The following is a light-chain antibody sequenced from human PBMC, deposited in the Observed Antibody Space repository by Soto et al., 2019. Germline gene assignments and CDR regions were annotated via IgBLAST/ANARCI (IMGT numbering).Light chain of an antibody. CDR3: QQYNSYSVT. J-gene: IGKJ1*01. CDR1: QSISIW. Sequence: DIQMTQSPSTLSASVGDRVTITCRASQSISIWLAWYQQKPGKAPKLLIYKASSLESGVPSRFSGSGSGTEFTLTISSLQSDDFATYYCQQYNSYSVTVGQGTKVDIK. V-gene: IGKV1-5*03. CDR2: KAS.